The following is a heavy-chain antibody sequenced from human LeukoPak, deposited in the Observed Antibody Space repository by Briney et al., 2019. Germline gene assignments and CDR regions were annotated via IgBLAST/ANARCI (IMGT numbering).Heavy chain of an antibody. D-gene: IGHD2-15*01. CDR2: IYYSGST. Sequence: SETLSLTCTVSGGSISSYYWSWIRQPPGRGLGWIGYIYYSGSTNYNPSLKSRVTISVDTSKNQFSLKLSSVTAADTAVYYCARGSVVVAATGSPDFDCWGQGTLVTVSS. V-gene: IGHV4-59*01. CDR3: ARGSVVVAATGSPDFDC. J-gene: IGHJ4*02. CDR1: GGSISSYY.